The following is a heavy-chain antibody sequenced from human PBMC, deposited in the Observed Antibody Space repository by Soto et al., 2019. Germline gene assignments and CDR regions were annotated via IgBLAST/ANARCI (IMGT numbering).Heavy chain of an antibody. Sequence: QVQLQESGPGLVKPSQTLSLTCTVSGGSSGGYYWSWIRQYPEKGLEWVGYISHSGTTYYNPSLKSRLAISVDTSKSQFSLKLTSVTAADAAVYYCARLLPFYDSSGWNAFDIWGQGTMVTVSS. V-gene: IGHV4-31*03. CDR3: ARLLPFYDSSGWNAFDI. CDR1: GGSSGGYY. CDR2: ISHSGTT. J-gene: IGHJ3*02. D-gene: IGHD3-22*01.